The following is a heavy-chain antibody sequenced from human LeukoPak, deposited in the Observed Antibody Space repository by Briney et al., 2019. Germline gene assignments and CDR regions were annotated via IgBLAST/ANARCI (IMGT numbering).Heavy chain of an antibody. J-gene: IGHJ4*02. Sequence: GGSLRLSCAASGFTFSSYYMSWVRQAPGKGLEWVANIKQDGSEKEYVDSVKGRFTISRDNAKNSLYLQMNSLRAEDTAVYYCARDCWGIKVMDGFDNWGQGTLVTVSS. CDR2: IKQDGSEK. V-gene: IGHV3-7*01. CDR3: ARDCWGIKVMDGFDN. CDR1: GFTFSSYY. D-gene: IGHD2-8*01.